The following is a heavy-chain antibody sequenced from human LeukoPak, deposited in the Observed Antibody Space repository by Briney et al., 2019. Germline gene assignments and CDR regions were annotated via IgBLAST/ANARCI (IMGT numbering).Heavy chain of an antibody. CDR3: GREYDFLGGWYYYMDV. Sequence: GGSLRLSCAASGFTFSSYSMNWVRQAPGKGLEWVSYISSSSSTIYYADSVKGRFTISRDNAKNSLYLQMNSLRAEDTSVYYCGREYDFLGGWYYYMDVWGKGTTVTVSS. D-gene: IGHD3-3*01. V-gene: IGHV3-48*04. CDR1: GFTFSSYS. J-gene: IGHJ6*03. CDR2: ISSSSSTI.